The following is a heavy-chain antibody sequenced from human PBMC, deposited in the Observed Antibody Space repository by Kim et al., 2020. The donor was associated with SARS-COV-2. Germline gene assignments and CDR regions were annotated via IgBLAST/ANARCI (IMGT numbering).Heavy chain of an antibody. J-gene: IGHJ4*02. Sequence: RYSPSFQGQVTISADKSISTAYLQWSSLKAADTAMYYCARFATKDHHFDYWGQGTLVTVSS. V-gene: IGHV5-51*01. CDR3: ARFATKDHHFDY. D-gene: IGHD5-12*01.